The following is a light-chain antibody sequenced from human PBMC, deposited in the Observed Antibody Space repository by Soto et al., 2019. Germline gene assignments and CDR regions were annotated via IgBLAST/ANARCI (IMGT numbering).Light chain of an antibody. V-gene: IGLV2-14*01. J-gene: IGLJ1*01. CDR2: EVT. CDR1: SSDVGVYTH. Sequence: QSALTRPGSVSVSPGQAITVSCTGTSSDVGVYTHVAWYQQPPGKVHKLVIYEVTNRPSGVASRFSGSKSGNTASLTISGLQAEDEADYYCISYTGSSASEVFGTGTQVTVL. CDR3: ISYTGSSASEV.